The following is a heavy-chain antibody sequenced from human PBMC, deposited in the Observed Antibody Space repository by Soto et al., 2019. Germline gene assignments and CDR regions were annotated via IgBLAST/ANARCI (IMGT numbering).Heavy chain of an antibody. J-gene: IGHJ4*02. CDR2: INPNNGDT. Sequence: QVQLVQSGAEVKKPGASVKVSCKASGYTFTGYYIHWVRQAPGQGLEWMGWINPNNGDTTYAQKFQGRVSMTRDTSASTAYMELSSLRFDDTAVYYCARHSGYDYVFDYWGQGTLVTVSS. D-gene: IGHD5-12*01. CDR3: ARHSGYDYVFDY. CDR1: GYTFTGYY. V-gene: IGHV1-2*02.